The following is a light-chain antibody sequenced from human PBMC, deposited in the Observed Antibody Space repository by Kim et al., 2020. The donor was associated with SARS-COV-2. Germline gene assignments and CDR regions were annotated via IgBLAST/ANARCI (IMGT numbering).Light chain of an antibody. V-gene: IGKV1-5*01. CDR1: QTINTW. Sequence: SASVVDIVTITCRASQTINTWLAWYQQKPGKPPIFLIYDASKLESGVPPRFSGSGSGTEFTLTISSLQPDDFATYFCQQYQSYWYSFGQGTKLEI. CDR2: DAS. CDR3: QQYQSYWYS. J-gene: IGKJ2*03.